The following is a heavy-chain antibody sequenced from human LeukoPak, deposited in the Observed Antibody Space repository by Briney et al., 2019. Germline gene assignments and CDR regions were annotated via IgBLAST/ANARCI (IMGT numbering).Heavy chain of an antibody. CDR1: GFTFRTYE. CDR2: ISTSGSTI. CDR3: ARDGYCSGGRCYGKDY. V-gene: IGHV3-48*03. J-gene: IGHJ4*02. Sequence: GGSLRLSCAASGFTFRTYEMTWVRQAPGKGLEWVSHISTSGSTINYADSVKGRFTISRDNAKNTLYLQMNSLRAEDTAVYYRARDGYCSGGRCYGKDYWGQGTLVTVSS. D-gene: IGHD2-15*01.